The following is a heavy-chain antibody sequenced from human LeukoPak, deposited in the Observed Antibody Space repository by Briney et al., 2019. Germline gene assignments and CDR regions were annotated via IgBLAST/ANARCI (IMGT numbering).Heavy chain of an antibody. CDR3: ARGWRARSNGTKMPFDY. CDR1: GGSISSSSYY. CDR2: IYYSGST. D-gene: IGHD2-2*01. Sequence: PSETLSLTCTVSGGSISSSSYYWGWIRQPPGKGLEWIGSIYYSGSTYYNPSLKSRVTISVDTSKNQFSLKLSSVTAADTAVYYCARGWRARSNGTKMPFDYWGQGTLVTVSS. J-gene: IGHJ4*02. V-gene: IGHV4-39*07.